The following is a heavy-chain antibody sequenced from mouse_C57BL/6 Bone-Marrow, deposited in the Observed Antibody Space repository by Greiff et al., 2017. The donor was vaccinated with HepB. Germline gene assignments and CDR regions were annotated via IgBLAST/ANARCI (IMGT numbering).Heavy chain of an antibody. V-gene: IGHV1-69*01. Sequence: VQLQQPGAELVMPGASVKLSCKASGYTLTSYWMHWVKQRPGQGLEWIGEIDPSDSYTNYNQKFKGKSTLTVDKSSSTAYMQLSSLTSEDSAVYYCARYDGYGYAMDYWGQGTSVTVSS. D-gene: IGHD2-3*01. CDR1: GYTLTSYW. CDR3: ARYDGYGYAMDY. J-gene: IGHJ4*01. CDR2: IDPSDSYT.